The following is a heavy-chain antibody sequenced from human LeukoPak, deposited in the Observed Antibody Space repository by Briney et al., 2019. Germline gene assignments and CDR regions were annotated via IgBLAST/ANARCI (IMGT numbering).Heavy chain of an antibody. CDR2: VNPNTGTT. J-gene: IGHJ4*02. CDR3: ARQSYGSSYYFDY. Sequence: ASVKVSCKSSGYTFNDYYIHWVRQAPGQGLEWMGWVNPNTGTTNYAQKFQGRVTLTRDTSISTPYMELSSLTSDDTAVYYCARQSYGSSYYFDYWGQGTLVTVSS. CDR1: GYTFNDYY. D-gene: IGHD6-6*01. V-gene: IGHV1-2*02.